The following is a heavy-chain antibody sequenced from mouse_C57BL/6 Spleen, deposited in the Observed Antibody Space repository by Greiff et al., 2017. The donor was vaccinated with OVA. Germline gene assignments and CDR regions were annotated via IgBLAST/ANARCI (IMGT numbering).Heavy chain of an antibody. CDR2: ISSGSSTI. CDR1: GFTFSDYG. Sequence: EVMLVESGGGLVKPGGSLKLSCAASGFTFSDYGMHWVRQAPEKGLEWVAYISSGSSTIYYADTVKGRFTISRDNAKNTLFLQMTSLRSEDTAMYYCARGRGLAMDYWGQGTSVTVSS. V-gene: IGHV5-17*01. J-gene: IGHJ4*01. CDR3: ARGRGLAMDY.